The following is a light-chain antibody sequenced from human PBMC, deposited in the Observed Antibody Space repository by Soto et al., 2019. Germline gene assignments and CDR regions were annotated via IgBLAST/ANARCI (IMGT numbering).Light chain of an antibody. V-gene: IGKV1-9*01. CDR2: AAS. CDR1: QGISSY. J-gene: IGKJ5*01. Sequence: DIQLTQSPSFLSASVGDRVTITCRASQGISSYLAWYQQKPGKAPQLLIYAASTLQSGVAPRFSGSGSGTEFTLTISSLQPEDFATYYCQQLNTFPPITFGPGTRLEIK. CDR3: QQLNTFPPIT.